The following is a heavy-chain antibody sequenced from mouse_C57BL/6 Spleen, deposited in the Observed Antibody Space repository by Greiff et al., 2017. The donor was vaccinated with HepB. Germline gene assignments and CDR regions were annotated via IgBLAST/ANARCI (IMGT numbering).Heavy chain of an antibody. J-gene: IGHJ3*01. Sequence: EVQGVESGGGLVQPKGSLKLSCAASGFSFNTYAMNWVRQAPGKGLEWVARIRSKSNNYATYYADSVKDRFTISRDDSESMLYLQMNNLKTEDTAMYYCVRHEKDFWFAYWGQGTLVTVSA. CDR3: VRHEKDFWFAY. CDR1: GFSFNTYA. V-gene: IGHV10-1*01. CDR2: IRSKSNNYAT.